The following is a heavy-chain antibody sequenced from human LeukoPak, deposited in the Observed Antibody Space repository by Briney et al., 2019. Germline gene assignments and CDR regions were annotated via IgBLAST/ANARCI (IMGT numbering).Heavy chain of an antibody. CDR1: GFTFSSYA. CDR3: AKVPGRPIVVVPTEGFDY. J-gene: IGHJ4*02. V-gene: IGHV3-23*01. CDR2: ISGSGGST. Sequence: GGSLRLSCAASGFTFSSYAMSWVRQAPGKGLEWVSAISGSGGSTYYADSVKGRFTISRDNSKNTLYLQMNSLRAEDTAVYYRAKVPGRPIVVVPTEGFDYWGQGTLVTVSS. D-gene: IGHD2-2*01.